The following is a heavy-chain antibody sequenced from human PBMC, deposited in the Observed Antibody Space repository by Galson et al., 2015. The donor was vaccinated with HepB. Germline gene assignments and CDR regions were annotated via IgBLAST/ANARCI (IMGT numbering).Heavy chain of an antibody. V-gene: IGHV1-18*01. Sequence: SVKVSCKASGYTFTSYGISWVRQAPGQGLEWMGWINSYNGNTNYALKLQGRVTITTDTSTNTVYMELRSLRFDDTAVYYCARASCSSTSCYFFDPWGQGTLVTVSS. J-gene: IGHJ5*02. CDR2: INSYNGNT. CDR3: ARASCSSTSCYFFDP. CDR1: GYTFTSYG. D-gene: IGHD2-2*01.